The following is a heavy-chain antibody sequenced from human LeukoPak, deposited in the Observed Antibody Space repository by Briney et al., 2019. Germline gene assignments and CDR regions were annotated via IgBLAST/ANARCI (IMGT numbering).Heavy chain of an antibody. Sequence: GRSLSLSCAASGFTFSSYAMHWVRQAPGKGLEWVAVISYDGSNKYYADSVKGRFTISRDNSKNTLYLQMNSLRAEDTAVYYCARELIKKYYYGMDVWGQGITVTVSS. CDR1: GFTFSSYA. V-gene: IGHV3-30-3*01. CDR3: ARELIKKYYYGMDV. CDR2: ISYDGSNK. J-gene: IGHJ6*02.